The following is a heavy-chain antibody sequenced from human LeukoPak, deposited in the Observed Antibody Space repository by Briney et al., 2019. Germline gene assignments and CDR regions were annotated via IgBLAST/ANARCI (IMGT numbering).Heavy chain of an antibody. V-gene: IGHV4-39*01. CDR1: GDSISISSYY. J-gene: IGHJ4*02. CDR2: IYYSGTT. D-gene: IGHD6-13*01. Sequence: SETLSLTCTVSGDSISISSYYWGWIRQPPGKGLEWIGSIYYSGTTYYNPSLKSRVTISVVTSKNQFSLNLSSVTAADTAVYYCARHSSSWYHFDYWGQGTLVTVSS. CDR3: ARHSSSWYHFDY.